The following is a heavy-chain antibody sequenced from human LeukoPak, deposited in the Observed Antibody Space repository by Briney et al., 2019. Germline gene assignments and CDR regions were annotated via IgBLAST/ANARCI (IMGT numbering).Heavy chain of an antibody. V-gene: IGHV4-61*02. J-gene: IGHJ4*02. D-gene: IGHD6-13*01. Sequence: SETLSLTCTVSGGSISSGSYYWSWIRQPAGKGLEWIGRIYTSGSTNYNPSLKSRVTISVDTSKNQFSLKLSSVTAADTAVYYCARGDAAAGSDYWGQGTLVTVSS. CDR3: ARGDAAAGSDY. CDR1: GGSISSGSYY. CDR2: IYTSGST.